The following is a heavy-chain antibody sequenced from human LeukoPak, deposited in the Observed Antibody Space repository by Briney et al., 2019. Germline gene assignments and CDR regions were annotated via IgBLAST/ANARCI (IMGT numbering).Heavy chain of an antibody. J-gene: IGHJ4*02. Sequence: SETLSLTCTVSGGSITGSYWSWLRQPPGRGLEYIGYIYYSGSTNYNPSLKSRVTISVDTSKNQFSLKLTSVTAADTAVYYCATAGPISGRHNYFDSWGQGTLVTVSS. CDR1: GGSITGSY. CDR2: IYYSGST. D-gene: IGHD3-10*01. CDR3: ATAGPISGRHNYFDS. V-gene: IGHV4-59*01.